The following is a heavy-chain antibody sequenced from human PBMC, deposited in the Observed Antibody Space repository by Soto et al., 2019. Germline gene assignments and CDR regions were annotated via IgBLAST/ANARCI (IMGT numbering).Heavy chain of an antibody. Sequence: EVQLVESGGGLVMPGGSLRLSCIASGFSFSTYSMNWVRQAPGKGLEWVSSIRRSGDYTYYADSLKGRFTISRDNAKNSLSLQMISLRANDTAVYYCASSTGHGGMDVWGQGTTVTVSS. V-gene: IGHV3-21*01. CDR1: GFSFSTYS. CDR2: IRRSGDYT. CDR3: ASSTGHGGMDV. J-gene: IGHJ6*02.